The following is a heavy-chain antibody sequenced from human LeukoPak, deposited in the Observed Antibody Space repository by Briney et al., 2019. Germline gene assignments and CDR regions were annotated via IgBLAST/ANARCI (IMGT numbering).Heavy chain of an antibody. Sequence: SETLSLTCTVSGGSISSSSYYWGWIRQPPGKGLEWIGSIYYSGSTYYNPSLKSRVTISVDTSKNQFSLKLSSVTAADTAVYYCARDGDDYVLSWGQGTLVTVSS. CDR1: GGSISSSSYY. J-gene: IGHJ4*02. CDR2: IYYSGST. V-gene: IGHV4-39*07. CDR3: ARDGDDYVLS. D-gene: IGHD7-27*01.